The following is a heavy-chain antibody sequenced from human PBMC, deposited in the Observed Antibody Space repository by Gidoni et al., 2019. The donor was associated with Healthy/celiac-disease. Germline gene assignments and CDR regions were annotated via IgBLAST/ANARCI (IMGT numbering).Heavy chain of an antibody. CDR3: AKDHGSGSYYSRAGAGFDY. CDR2: ISWDGGST. J-gene: IGHJ4*02. Sequence: EVQLVESGGVVVQPGGSLSLSCAASGFPFDYYAMHWVRQAPGKGLEWVSLISWDGGSTYYADSVKGRFTISRDNSKNSLYLQMNSLRAEDTALYYCAKDHGSGSYYSRAGAGFDYWGQGTLVTVSS. CDR1: GFPFDYYA. V-gene: IGHV3-43D*03. D-gene: IGHD3-10*01.